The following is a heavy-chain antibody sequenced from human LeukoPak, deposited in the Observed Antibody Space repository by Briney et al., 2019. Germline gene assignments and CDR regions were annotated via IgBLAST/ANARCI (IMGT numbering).Heavy chain of an antibody. CDR1: GFTFSNAW. J-gene: IGHJ4*02. CDR2: IKSKTDGGTT. V-gene: IGHV3-15*01. D-gene: IGHD5-18*01. Sequence: PGGSLRLSCAASGFTFSNAWMSWVRQAPGKGLEWVGRIKSKTDGGTTDYAAPVKGRFTISRDDSKYTLYLQMNSLKTEDTAVYYCTTDATWIQLWLPYDYWGQGTLVTVSS. CDR3: TTDATWIQLWLPYDY.